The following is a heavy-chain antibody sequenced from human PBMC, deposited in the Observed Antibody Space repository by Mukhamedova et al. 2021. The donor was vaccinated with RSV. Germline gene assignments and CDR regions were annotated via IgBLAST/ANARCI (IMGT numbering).Heavy chain of an antibody. CDR1: GVG. V-gene: IGHV2-5*02. Sequence: GVGVGWIRQPPGKALEWLALIYWDDDKRYSPSLKSRLTITKDTSKNQVVLTMTNMDPVDTATYYCARDIEAFDIWGQGTMVTVSS. CDR2: IYWDDDK. CDR3: ARDIEAFDI. J-gene: IGHJ3*02.